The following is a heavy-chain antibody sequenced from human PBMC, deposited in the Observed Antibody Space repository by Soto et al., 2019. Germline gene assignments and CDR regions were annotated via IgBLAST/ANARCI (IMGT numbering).Heavy chain of an antibody. CDR1: GYAITSYG. J-gene: IGHJ5*02. D-gene: IGHD6-19*01. Sequence: ASVKVSCMASGYAITSYGISRVRQAPGQGLEWMGWISAYNGNTNYAQKLQGRVTMTTDTSTSTAYMELRSLRSDDTAVYYCARSYSSGWYGQHNWFDPWGQGTLVTVSS. CDR2: ISAYNGNT. V-gene: IGHV1-18*01. CDR3: ARSYSSGWYGQHNWFDP.